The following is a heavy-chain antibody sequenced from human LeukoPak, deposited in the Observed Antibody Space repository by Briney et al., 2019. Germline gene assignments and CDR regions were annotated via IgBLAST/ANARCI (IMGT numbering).Heavy chain of an antibody. CDR3: VKDPGGSSGA. CDR1: GFTFSSYV. V-gene: IGHV3-64*05. D-gene: IGHD6-19*01. J-gene: IGHJ4*02. CDR2: ISSNEGIT. Sequence: GGSLRLSCSASGFTFSSYVMHWVRQAPGKGLEYVSAISSNEGITYYADSMKGRFTISRDNSKNTLYVQMSSLRPDDTAMFYCVKDPGGSSGAWGQGTLVTVSS.